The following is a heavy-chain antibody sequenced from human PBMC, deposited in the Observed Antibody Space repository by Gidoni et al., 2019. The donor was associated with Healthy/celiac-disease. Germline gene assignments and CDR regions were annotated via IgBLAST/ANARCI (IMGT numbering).Heavy chain of an antibody. CDR3: ARLVSTMVRGVMDV. Sequence: EVQLVESGGGLVKPGGSLRLSCAASGFTFSSYSMNWVRQAPGKGLGWVSSISSSSSYIYYADSVKGRFTISRDNAKNSLYLQMNSLRAEDTAVYYCARLVSTMVRGVMDVWGQGTTVTVSS. D-gene: IGHD3-10*01. CDR2: ISSSSSYI. J-gene: IGHJ6*02. V-gene: IGHV3-21*01. CDR1: GFTFSSYS.